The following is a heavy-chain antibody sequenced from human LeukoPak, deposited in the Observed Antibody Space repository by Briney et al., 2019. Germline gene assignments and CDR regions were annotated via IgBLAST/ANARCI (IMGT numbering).Heavy chain of an antibody. CDR2: ISSSSSTI. Sequence: GGSLRLSCAASGFTLSSYSMNWVRQAPGKGLEWVSYISSSSSTIQYADSVKGRFTISRDNAKDSLYLQMNSLRAEDTALYFCARSVFQGAFDIWGQGTLVTVSS. CDR3: ARSVFQGAFDI. CDR1: GFTLSSYS. J-gene: IGHJ3*02. D-gene: IGHD3-10*02. V-gene: IGHV3-48*01.